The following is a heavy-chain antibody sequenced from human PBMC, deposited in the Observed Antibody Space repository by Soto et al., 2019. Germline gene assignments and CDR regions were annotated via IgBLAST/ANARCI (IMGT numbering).Heavy chain of an antibody. J-gene: IGHJ4*02. V-gene: IGHV4-30-4*01. D-gene: IGHD4-17*01. CDR3: ATESGSTYGYFDV. Sequence: SETLSLTCTVSGGSVTSDEDYWSWIRQSPGKGLEWIGYISNSGSTGYNPSLKTRLSMSVDRSKNQFTLRLTSVTAADTAVYFCATESGSTYGYFDVWGQGLQVTVSS. CDR2: ISNSGST. CDR1: GGSVTSDEDY.